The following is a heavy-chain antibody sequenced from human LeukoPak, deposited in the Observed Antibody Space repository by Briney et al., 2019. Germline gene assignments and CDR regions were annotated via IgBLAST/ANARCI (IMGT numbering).Heavy chain of an antibody. Sequence: SETLSLTCAVSCDSISSSNWWSWVRQPPGKGLEWIGEIYHSGSTNYNPSLKSRVTISIDKSKNQFFLKLSSVTAADTAVYYCAGRTSDFSSDYWGQGTLVTVSS. CDR2: IYHSGST. D-gene: IGHD3-3*01. V-gene: IGHV4-4*02. CDR1: CDSISSSNW. J-gene: IGHJ4*02. CDR3: AGRTSDFSSDY.